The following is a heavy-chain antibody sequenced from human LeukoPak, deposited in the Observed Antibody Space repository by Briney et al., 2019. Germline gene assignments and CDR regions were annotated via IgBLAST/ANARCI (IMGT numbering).Heavy chain of an antibody. D-gene: IGHD7-27*01. J-gene: IGHJ5*02. CDR3: TRLLTGDQGYNWFDP. CDR1: GYTFDSYW. Sequence: GESLKISCTGSGYTFDSYWIAWVRQMPGKGLEYMGIIYPGDSDTRYSPSFQGQVTMSADKSINTAYLQWSSLKASDTATYYCTRLLTGDQGYNWFDPWGQGTLVTVSS. V-gene: IGHV5-51*01. CDR2: IYPGDSDT.